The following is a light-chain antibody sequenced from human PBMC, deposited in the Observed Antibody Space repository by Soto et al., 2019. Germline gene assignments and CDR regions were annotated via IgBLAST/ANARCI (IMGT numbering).Light chain of an antibody. V-gene: IGKV1-5*03. CDR1: QSISTW. CDR2: KAS. CDR3: QQYNSSPWT. Sequence: DIQLTQSPSTLSASVGDRVIITCRASQSISTWLAWYQQKPGKAPKLLIYKASSLESGVPSRFSGSGSGTEFTLTISSLQPDDFATFHCQQYNSSPWTFGQGTKLEIK. J-gene: IGKJ2*02.